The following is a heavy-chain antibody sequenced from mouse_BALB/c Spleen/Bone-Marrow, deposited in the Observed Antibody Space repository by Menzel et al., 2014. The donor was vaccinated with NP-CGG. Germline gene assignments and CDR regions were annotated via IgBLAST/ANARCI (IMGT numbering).Heavy chain of an antibody. CDR2: INPDSTTI. CDR3: ARLSYYGRFAY. CDR1: GFDFSGYW. D-gene: IGHD1-1*01. Sequence: EVNVVDSGGGLVQPGGSLKLSCPASGFDFSGYWMSWVRQAPGKGLEWIGEINPDSTTINYAPSRKDKFIISRDNAKNTLFLQMSKVRSEDTALYYCARLSYYGRFAYWGQGTLVTVSA. J-gene: IGHJ3*01. V-gene: IGHV4-1*02.